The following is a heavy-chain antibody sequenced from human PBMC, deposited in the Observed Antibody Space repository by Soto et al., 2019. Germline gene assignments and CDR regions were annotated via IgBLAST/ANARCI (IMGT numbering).Heavy chain of an antibody. J-gene: IGHJ6*02. D-gene: IGHD1-26*01. V-gene: IGHV6-1*01. CDR2: TYYRSKWYN. CDR3: ERDPKSGSYYPSYYYGMDV. Sequence: SQTLSLTCAISGDSVSSNSAAWNWIRQSPSRGLEWLGRTYYRSKWYNDYAVSVKSRITINPDTSKNQFSLQLNSVTPEDTAVYYCERDPKSGSYYPSYYYGMDVWGQGTTVTVSS. CDR1: GDSVSSNSAA.